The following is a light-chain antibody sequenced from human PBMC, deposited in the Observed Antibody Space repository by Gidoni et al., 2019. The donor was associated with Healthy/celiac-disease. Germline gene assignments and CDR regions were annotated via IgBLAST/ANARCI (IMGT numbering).Light chain of an antibody. J-gene: IGKJ2*01. CDR2: AAS. Sequence: DIQMTQSPSSLSASVGDRVTITCRARQSISSYLNWYQQKPGTAPKLLIDAASSLQSGGPSRFSGSGSGTDFTLTISSLQPEDFATYYCQQSYSTPPYTFGQGTKLEIK. V-gene: IGKV1-39*01. CDR3: QQSYSTPPYT. CDR1: QSISSY.